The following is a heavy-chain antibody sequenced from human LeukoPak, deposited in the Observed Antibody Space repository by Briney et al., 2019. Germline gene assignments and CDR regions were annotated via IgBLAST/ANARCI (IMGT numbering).Heavy chain of an antibody. CDR2: ISSSSSYI. D-gene: IGHD3-16*01. V-gene: IGHV3-21*01. CDR1: GFTFSSYS. CDR3: ARETSQKGAHYMDV. J-gene: IGHJ6*03. Sequence: GGSLRLSCAASGFTFSSYSMNWVRQAPGKGLEWVSSISSSSSYIYYADSVKGRFTISRDNAKNSLYLQMNSLRAEDTAVYYCARETSQKGAHYMDVWGKGTTVTISS.